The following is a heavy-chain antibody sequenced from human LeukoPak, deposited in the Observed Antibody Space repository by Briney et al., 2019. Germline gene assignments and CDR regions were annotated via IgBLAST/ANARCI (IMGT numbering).Heavy chain of an antibody. CDR3: ARDPYGSGSYTPYNWFDP. D-gene: IGHD3-10*01. V-gene: IGHV1-69*13. Sequence: GASVKVSCTAFGGTFSSYAFSRVRLAPGQGLEWMGGIIPIFGTANYAQKFQGRVTITADESTSTAYMELSSLRSEDTAVYYCARDPYGSGSYTPYNWFDPWGQGTLVTVSS. CDR1: GGTFSSYA. J-gene: IGHJ5*02. CDR2: IIPIFGTA.